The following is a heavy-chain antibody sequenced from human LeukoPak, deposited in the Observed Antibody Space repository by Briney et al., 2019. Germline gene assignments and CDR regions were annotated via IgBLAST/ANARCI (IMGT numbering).Heavy chain of an antibody. CDR1: GFTFSSYW. Sequence: GGSLRLSCAASGFTFSSYWLSWVRQAPGKGLEWVANIKLDGSAKYYVDSVKGRFTISRDNAKNSLYLQMNSLRVEDTAVYYCTCDLNRLDGLWGQGTMVTVSS. J-gene: IGHJ3*01. CDR3: TCDLNRLDGL. D-gene: IGHD2-2*03. V-gene: IGHV3-7*01. CDR2: IKLDGSAK.